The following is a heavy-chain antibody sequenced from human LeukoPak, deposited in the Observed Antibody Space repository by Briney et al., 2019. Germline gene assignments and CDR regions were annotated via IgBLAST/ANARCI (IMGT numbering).Heavy chain of an antibody. Sequence: GRSLRLSCTASGFTFSNYAMHWVRQAPGKGLEWMTVISFDGSNKYYEDSVKGRFTISRDNSKNTLYLQMNSLRAEDTAVYYCARTFWDKSNGYDYYFDYWGQGSLVTVSS. J-gene: IGHJ4*02. V-gene: IGHV3-30*04. D-gene: IGHD5-12*01. CDR2: ISFDGSNK. CDR3: ARTFWDKSNGYDYYFDY. CDR1: GFTFSNYA.